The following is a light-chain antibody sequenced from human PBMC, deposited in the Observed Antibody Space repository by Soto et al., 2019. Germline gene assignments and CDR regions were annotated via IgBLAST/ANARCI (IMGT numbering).Light chain of an antibody. CDR3: NSYTSSTTLYV. J-gene: IGLJ1*01. Sequence: QSVLTQPASVSGSPGKSITISCTGTSSDVGGYNYVSWYQQHPGKAPKLMIYDVSNRPSGVSNRFSGSKSGDTASLTISGLQAEDEADYYCNSYTSSTTLYVFGTGTKVTVL. CDR2: DVS. V-gene: IGLV2-14*01. CDR1: SSDVGGYNY.